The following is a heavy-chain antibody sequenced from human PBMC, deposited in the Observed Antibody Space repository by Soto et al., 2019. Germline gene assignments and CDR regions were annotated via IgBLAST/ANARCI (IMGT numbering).Heavy chain of an antibody. V-gene: IGHV4-59*01. CDR1: GVSISSYY. D-gene: IGHD3-10*01. Sequence: QVQLQESGPGLVKPSETLSLTCTVSGVSISSYYWRWIRQPPGKGLEWIGYIYYSGSTNYNPSLKSRVTISVDTSKSHFALRLSSVPAVDTAVYYCAREGPYGGYVDYWGPGTLVTVSS. CDR2: IYYSGST. J-gene: IGHJ4*02. CDR3: AREGPYGGYVDY.